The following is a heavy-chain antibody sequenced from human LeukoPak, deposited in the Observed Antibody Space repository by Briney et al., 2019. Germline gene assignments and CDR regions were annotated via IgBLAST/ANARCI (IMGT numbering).Heavy chain of an antibody. CDR3: AALSGYCTNGVCYFVDGFDP. V-gene: IGHV1-46*01. CDR2: INPSGGST. Sequence: ASVKVSCKASGYTFTSYYMHWVRQAPGQGLEWMGIINPSGGSTSYAQKFQGRVTMTRDMSTSTVYMELSSLRSEDTAVYYCAALSGYCTNGVCYFVDGFDPWGQGTLVNVSS. CDR1: GYTFTSYY. D-gene: IGHD2-8*01. J-gene: IGHJ5*02.